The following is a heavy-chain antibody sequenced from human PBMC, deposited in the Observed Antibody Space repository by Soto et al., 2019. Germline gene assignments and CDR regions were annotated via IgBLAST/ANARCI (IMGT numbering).Heavy chain of an antibody. CDR1: GFTFSDYA. CDR3: AKAPPPEWVFGVAD. V-gene: IGHV3-23*01. J-gene: IGHJ4*02. D-gene: IGHD3-10*01. CDR2: IRGSGGGR. Sequence: GGSLRLSCGASGFTFSDYAMRWVRQAAGEGLEGVSAIRGSGGGRYYAGSVKGRFTISRDKSKNTLYLQMNSMRAHATAGCNSAKAPPPEWVFGVADWRQGTLHTGPS.